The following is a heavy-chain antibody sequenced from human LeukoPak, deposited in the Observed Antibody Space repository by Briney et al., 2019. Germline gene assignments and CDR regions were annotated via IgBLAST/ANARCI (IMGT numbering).Heavy chain of an antibody. CDR3: ARTGYCSSTSCSHFDY. D-gene: IGHD2-2*01. J-gene: IGHJ4*02. V-gene: IGHV4-61*08. CDR2: IYYSGST. Sequence: SQTLSLTCTVSGGSISSGGYYWSWIRQPPGKGLEWIGYIYYSGSTNYNPSLKSRVTISVDRSKNQFSLKLSSVTAADTAVYYCARTGYCSSTSCSHFDYWGQGTLVTVSS. CDR1: GGSISSGGYY.